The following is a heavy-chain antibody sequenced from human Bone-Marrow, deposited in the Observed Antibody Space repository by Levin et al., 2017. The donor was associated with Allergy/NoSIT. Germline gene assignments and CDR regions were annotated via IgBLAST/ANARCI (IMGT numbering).Heavy chain of an antibody. CDR1: GYPFTHYF. CDR2: INPDTGDT. CDR3: VRSRSFYFDN. D-gene: IGHD3-16*02. V-gene: IGHV1-2*02. Sequence: GASVKVSCKPSGYPFTHYFVAWVRQAPGQGPEWMGWINPDTGDTNYAQKFQDRVTMTRDTSISTAFMELRGLRSDDTAVYYCVRSRSFYFDNWGQGTLITVSS. J-gene: IGHJ4*02.